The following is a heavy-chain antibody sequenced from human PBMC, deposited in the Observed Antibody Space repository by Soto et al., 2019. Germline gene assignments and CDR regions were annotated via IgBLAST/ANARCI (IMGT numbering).Heavy chain of an antibody. Sequence: SETLSLTSPVPGGSITXSNCYWGWLRQPQGQGLEWIWSIYYSGSTYSNPSLKSRVTISVDTSKNQFSLKLSSVTAADTAVYYCATQAARPPYFDYWGQGTLVTVS. D-gene: IGHD6-6*01. CDR1: GGSITXSNCY. J-gene: IGHJ4*02. CDR3: ATQAARPPYFDY. CDR2: IYYSGST. V-gene: IGHV4-39*01.